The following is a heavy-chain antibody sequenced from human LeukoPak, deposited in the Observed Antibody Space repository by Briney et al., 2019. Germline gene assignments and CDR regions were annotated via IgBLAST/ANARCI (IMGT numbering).Heavy chain of an antibody. CDR3: ARARYYYGSGNLDY. J-gene: IGHJ4*02. V-gene: IGHV4-34*01. Sequence: SETLSLTCAVYGGSFSGYYWNWIRQPPGKGLEWIGEINHSGSTNYNPSLKSRVTISVDTSKNQFSLKLSSVTAADTAVYYCARARYYYGSGNLDYWGQGTLVTVSS. CDR2: INHSGST. D-gene: IGHD3-10*01. CDR1: GGSFSGYY.